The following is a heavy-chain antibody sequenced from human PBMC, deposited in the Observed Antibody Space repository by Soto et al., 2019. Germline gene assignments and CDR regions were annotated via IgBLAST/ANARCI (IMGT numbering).Heavy chain of an antibody. J-gene: IGHJ4*02. D-gene: IGHD3-3*01. CDR3: GRADYDFCIIDY. Sequence: LSLTCTVSGESISSANYYWSWIRQPPGKGLEWIGYSYYSGSTYYNPPLKSRVSISLDTSKNQFSLMLSCVTAADTAVYYCGRADYDFCIIDYWGQGTVVTVSS. V-gene: IGHV4-30-4*01. CDR1: GESISSANYY. CDR2: SYYSGST.